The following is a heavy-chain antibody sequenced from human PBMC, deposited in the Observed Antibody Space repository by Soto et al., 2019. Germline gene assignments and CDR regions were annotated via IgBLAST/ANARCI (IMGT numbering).Heavy chain of an antibody. CDR3: AKGSGYSYGYTLWFDP. Sequence: GGSLRLSCAASGFTFSSYAMSWVRQAPGKGLEWVSDISGSGGSTYYADSVKGRVTISRDNSKNTLYLQMNSLRAEDTAVYYCAKGSGYSYGYTLWFDPWGQGTLVTVS. J-gene: IGHJ5*02. D-gene: IGHD5-18*01. CDR2: ISGSGGST. CDR1: GFTFSSYA. V-gene: IGHV3-23*01.